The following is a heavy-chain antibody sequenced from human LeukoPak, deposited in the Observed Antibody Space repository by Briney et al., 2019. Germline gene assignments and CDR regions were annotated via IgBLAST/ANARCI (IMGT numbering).Heavy chain of an antibody. V-gene: IGHV4-59*08. Sequence: SETLSLTCTVSGGSINSYYWSWIRQPPGKGLEWIGYINYSGSTNYNPSLKSRVTMSVDTSKNQFSLKLSSVTAADTAIYYCARHYFRDYTFDYWGQGSLVTVSS. D-gene: IGHD3-16*01. CDR1: GGSINSYY. J-gene: IGHJ4*02. CDR3: ARHYFRDYTFDY. CDR2: INYSGST.